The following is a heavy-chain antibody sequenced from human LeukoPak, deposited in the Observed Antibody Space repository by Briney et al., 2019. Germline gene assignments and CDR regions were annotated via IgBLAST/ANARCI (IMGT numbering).Heavy chain of an antibody. CDR3: ARGEGLSIFAVLLT. CDR2: INPKYGGT. Sequence: ASVKVSCKTSGYTFTNNYIHWIPQAPGQGLEWMGWINPKYGGTHYAQKFQERFTITTDTSISTAYMDLRTLESADTAFYYCARGEGLSIFAVLLTWGQGTPVTVSS. J-gene: IGHJ4*02. CDR1: GYTFTNNY. D-gene: IGHD3-3*02. V-gene: IGHV1-2*02.